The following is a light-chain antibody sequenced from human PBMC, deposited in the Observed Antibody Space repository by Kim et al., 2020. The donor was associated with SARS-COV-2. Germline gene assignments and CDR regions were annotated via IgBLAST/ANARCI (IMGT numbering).Light chain of an antibody. V-gene: IGKV3-20*01. CDR3: QQYGSSRT. CDR1: QSVSSSY. CDR2: GAS. Sequence: LSPGESATPSCRASQSVSSSYLAWYQQKPGQAPRLLIYGASSRATGIPDRFSGSGSGTDFTLTINRLEPEDFAVYYCQQYGSSRTFGQGTKVDIK. J-gene: IGKJ1*01.